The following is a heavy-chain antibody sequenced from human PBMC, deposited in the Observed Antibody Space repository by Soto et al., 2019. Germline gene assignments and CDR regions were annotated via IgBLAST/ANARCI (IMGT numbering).Heavy chain of an antibody. CDR2: IFSSGST. V-gene: IGHV4-61*03. D-gene: IGHD5-12*01. CDR3: AREGSYSAYNFAHGIQLWSFDF. Sequence: PSETLCLTWPVSGGSIISGGDYWSWLRQHPGKGLEWIGRIFSSGSTSFNPSLESRVAMSVDTSKNHFSLNLSSVTAADMAVYYCAREGSYSAYNFAHGIQLWSFDFWGQGALVNLSS. J-gene: IGHJ4*02. CDR1: GGSIISGGDY.